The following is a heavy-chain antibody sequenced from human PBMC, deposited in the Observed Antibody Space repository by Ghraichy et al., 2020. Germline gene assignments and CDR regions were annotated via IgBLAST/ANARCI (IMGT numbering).Heavy chain of an antibody. V-gene: IGHV3-23*01. Sequence: GGSLRLSCAASGFTFSSYAMSWVRQAPGKGLEWVSGISGSGISTYYADSVKGRFTISRDNSKNTLYLQMNSLRAEDTAVYYCAASWYEVNYYFDYWGQGTLVTVSS. CDR3: AASWYEVNYYFDY. CDR2: ISGSGIST. D-gene: IGHD6-13*01. CDR1: GFTFSSYA. J-gene: IGHJ4*02.